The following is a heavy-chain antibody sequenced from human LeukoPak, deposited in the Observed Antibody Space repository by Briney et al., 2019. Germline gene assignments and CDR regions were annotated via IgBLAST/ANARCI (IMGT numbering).Heavy chain of an antibody. CDR2: IASSGNI. D-gene: IGHD2-15*01. J-gene: IGHJ3*01. V-gene: IGHV3-23*01. CDR3: AKYLQPSGAPYALDF. CDR1: GFSVSTYA. Sequence: LPGGSLRLSCSASGFSVSTYAMGWVRQTPVRGLEWAASIASSGNIMYAESPKGRFTISRDSSTNTVFLQINSLRAEDTAVYHCAKYLQPSGAPYALDFWGQGTKVTVSS.